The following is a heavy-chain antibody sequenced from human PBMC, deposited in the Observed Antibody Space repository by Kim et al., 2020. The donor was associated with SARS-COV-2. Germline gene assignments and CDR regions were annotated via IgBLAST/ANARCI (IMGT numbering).Heavy chain of an antibody. Sequence: AQKFQGRVTMTEDTSTDTAYMELSSLRSEDTAVYYCATDGQGYVSGAFDIWGQGTMVTVSS. J-gene: IGHJ3*02. V-gene: IGHV1-24*01. CDR3: ATDGQGYVSGAFDI. D-gene: IGHD6-25*01.